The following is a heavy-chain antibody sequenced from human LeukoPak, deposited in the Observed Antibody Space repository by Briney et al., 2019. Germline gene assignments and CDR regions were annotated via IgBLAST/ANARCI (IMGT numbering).Heavy chain of an antibody. Sequence: GGSLRLSCAASGFTFSSYGMHWVRQAPGKGLEWVAVISYDGGNKYYADSVKGRFTISRDNSKNTLYLQMNSLRAEDTAVYYCAKGDGRQWLAGHAFDIWGQGTMVTVSS. V-gene: IGHV3-30*18. D-gene: IGHD6-19*01. CDR2: ISYDGGNK. CDR1: GFTFSSYG. J-gene: IGHJ3*02. CDR3: AKGDGRQWLAGHAFDI.